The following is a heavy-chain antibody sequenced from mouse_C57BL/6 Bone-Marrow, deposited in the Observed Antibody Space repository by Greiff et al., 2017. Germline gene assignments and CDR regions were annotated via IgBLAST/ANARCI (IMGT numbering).Heavy chain of an antibody. Sequence: QVQLQQPGAELVKPGASVKLSCKASGYTFTSYWMHWVKQRPGQGLEWIGMIHPNSGSTNYNEKFKSKATLTVDKSSSTAYMQLSSLTSENSVVYCCARAYGSSYRFDYWGQGTTLTVSS. CDR3: ARAYGSSYRFDY. D-gene: IGHD1-1*01. CDR1: GYTFTSYW. CDR2: IHPNSGST. V-gene: IGHV1-64*01. J-gene: IGHJ2*01.